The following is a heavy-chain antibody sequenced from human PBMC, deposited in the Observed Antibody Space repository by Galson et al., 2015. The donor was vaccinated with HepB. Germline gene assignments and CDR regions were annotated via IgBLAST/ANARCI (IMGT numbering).Heavy chain of an antibody. CDR2: ISAYNGNT. CDR1: GYTFTSYG. J-gene: IGHJ4*02. Sequence: SVKVSCKASGYTFTSYGISWVRQAPGQGLEWMGWISAYNGNTNYAQKLQGRVTMTTDTSTSTAYMELRSLRSDDTAVYYCAREGSSSWYMWLGRFPDPYYFDYWGQGTLVTVSS. CDR3: AREGSSSWYMWLGRFPDPYYFDY. D-gene: IGHD6-13*01. V-gene: IGHV1-18*01.